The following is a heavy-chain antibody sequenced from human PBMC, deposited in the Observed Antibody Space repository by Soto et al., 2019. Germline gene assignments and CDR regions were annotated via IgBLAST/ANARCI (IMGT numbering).Heavy chain of an antibody. CDR2: IGTAGDT. V-gene: IGHV3-13*01. D-gene: IGHD3-10*01. CDR1: GFTFSSYD. CDR3: ARGVFYYGSGIYYYYMDV. J-gene: IGHJ6*03. Sequence: PVGSLRLSCAASGFTFSSYDMHWVRQATGKGLEWVSAIGTAGDTYYPGSVKGRFTISRENAKNSLYLQMNSLRAGDTAVYYCARGVFYYGSGIYYYYMDVWGKGTTVTVSS.